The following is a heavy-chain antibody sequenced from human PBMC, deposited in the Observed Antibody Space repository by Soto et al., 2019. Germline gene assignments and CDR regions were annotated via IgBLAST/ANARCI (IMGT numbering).Heavy chain of an antibody. CDR3: ARVSSGWYYAFDY. Sequence: GGSLRLSCAASGFTFSSYWMSWVRQAPGKGLEWVANIKQDGSEKYYVDSVKGRFTISRDNAKNSLYLQMNSLRVEDTVVYYCARVSSGWYYAFDYWGQGTLVTVSS. D-gene: IGHD6-19*01. J-gene: IGHJ4*02. CDR1: GFTFSSYW. V-gene: IGHV3-7*01. CDR2: IKQDGSEK.